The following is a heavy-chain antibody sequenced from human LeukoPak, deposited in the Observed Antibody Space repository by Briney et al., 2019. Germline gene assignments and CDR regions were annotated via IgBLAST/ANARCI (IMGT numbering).Heavy chain of an antibody. D-gene: IGHD3-10*01. CDR1: GYTFTSYG. Sequence: ASVKVSCKASGYTFTSYGISWVRQAPGQGLEWMGWISAYNGNTNYAQKLQGRVTMTTDTSTSTAYMELRSLRSDDTAVYYCASPRYYYGSGSYYPAFDYWGQGTLVTVSS. J-gene: IGHJ4*02. CDR3: ASPRYYYGSGSYYPAFDY. CDR2: ISAYNGNT. V-gene: IGHV1-18*01.